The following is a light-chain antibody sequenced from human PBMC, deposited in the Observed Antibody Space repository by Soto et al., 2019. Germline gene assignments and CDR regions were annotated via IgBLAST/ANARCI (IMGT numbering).Light chain of an antibody. CDR3: QQYNNWTLYT. J-gene: IGKJ2*01. Sequence: EIVMTQSPATLSVSPGERATLSCRASQSVSSNLAWYQQKPGQAPRLLIYGASTRATGIPARFSGSGSGTEFTLTISNLQSEDFAVYYCQQYNNWTLYTFGQGTKLEI. CDR2: GAS. CDR1: QSVSSN. V-gene: IGKV3-15*01.